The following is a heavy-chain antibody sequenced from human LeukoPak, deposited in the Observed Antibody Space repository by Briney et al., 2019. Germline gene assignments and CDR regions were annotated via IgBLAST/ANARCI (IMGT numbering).Heavy chain of an antibody. CDR3: ARGRSSRVVPAAMRPYYFDY. Sequence: GGTLRLSCAASGFTFTNYAMSWVRQAPGKGLEWVSAISGSGGDTYYADSVKGRFTISRDNSKNTLYLQMNSLRSEDTVVYYCARGRSSRVVPAAMRPYYFDYWGQGTLVTVSS. J-gene: IGHJ4*02. CDR1: GFTFTNYA. D-gene: IGHD2-2*01. V-gene: IGHV3-23*01. CDR2: ISGSGGDT.